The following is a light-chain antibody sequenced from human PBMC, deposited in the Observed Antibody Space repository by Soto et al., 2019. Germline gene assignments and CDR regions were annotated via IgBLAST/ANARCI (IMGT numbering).Light chain of an antibody. CDR2: AAS. V-gene: IGKV1-39*01. Sequence: DIQMTQSPSSLSASVGDRVTITCRASQSISNYLNWYQQKPGKAPKLLIYAASSLQSGVPSRFXGSGSGTDFTLTISSLQPEDFAIYYCQQSYSIPRGTFGGGTKVEIK. CDR1: QSISNY. CDR3: QQSYSIPRGT. J-gene: IGKJ4*01.